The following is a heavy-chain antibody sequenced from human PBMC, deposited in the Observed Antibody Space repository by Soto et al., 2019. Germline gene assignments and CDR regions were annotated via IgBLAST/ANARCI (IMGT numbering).Heavy chain of an antibody. CDR2: ISGSGIST. CDR1: GFTFRSYA. J-gene: IGHJ2*01. Sequence: DVQLLESGGGLVQPGGSLRLSCAASGFTFRSYAMSWVRQAPGKGLEWVSGISGSGISTHYADSVKGRFTVSRDNSKNTLYLQMNSLIAEDPAVYNCAKEPVGPDWYFDLWGRGTLVTVSS. CDR3: AKEPVGPDWYFDL. V-gene: IGHV3-23*01.